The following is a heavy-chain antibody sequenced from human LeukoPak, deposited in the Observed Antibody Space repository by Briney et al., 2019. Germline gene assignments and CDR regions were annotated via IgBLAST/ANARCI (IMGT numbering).Heavy chain of an antibody. J-gene: IGHJ6*04. D-gene: IGHD6-6*01. V-gene: IGHV4-38-2*01. CDR3: ARDPHSSSPMDV. CDR2: IYHSGST. Sequence: SETLSLTCAVSGYSISGGYYWGWIRQPPGKGLEWIGSIYHSGSTYYNPSLKSRVTISVDTSKHQFSLKLSSVTAADTAVYYCARDPHSSSPMDVWGKGTTVTVSS. CDR1: GYSISGGYY.